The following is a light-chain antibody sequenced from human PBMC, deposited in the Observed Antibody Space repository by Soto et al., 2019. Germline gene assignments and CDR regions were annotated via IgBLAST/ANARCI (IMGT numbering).Light chain of an antibody. CDR3: QQRSNWPPIFT. V-gene: IGKV3-11*01. Sequence: EIVLTQSPATLSLSPGEIATLSCRASQSVSSYLAWYQQKPGQAPRLLIYDASNRATGIPARFSGSGSGTDFTLTISSLEPEDVAVYYCQQRSNWPPIFTFGPGTKVDIK. CDR1: QSVSSY. J-gene: IGKJ3*01. CDR2: DAS.